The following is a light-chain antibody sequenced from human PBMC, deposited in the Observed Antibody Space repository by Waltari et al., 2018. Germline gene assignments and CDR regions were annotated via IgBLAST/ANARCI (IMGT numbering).Light chain of an antibody. Sequence: DIQMTQSPSSLSASVGDRVTITCRASQSISSYLNWYQQRPGKAPKLLIYAASSLHSGAPSRFSGSGSGTDFTLTIGSLHPEDFATYYCQQSYSIPCTFGQGTKLEIK. CDR2: AAS. CDR3: QQSYSIPCT. V-gene: IGKV1-39*01. CDR1: QSISSY. J-gene: IGKJ2*02.